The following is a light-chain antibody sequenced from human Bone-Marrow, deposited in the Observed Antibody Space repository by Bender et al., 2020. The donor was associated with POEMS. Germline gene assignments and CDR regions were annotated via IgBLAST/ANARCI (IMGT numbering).Light chain of an antibody. CDR3: AVWDDSLNGWV. CDR1: TSDIGFDDY. CDR2: EGS. J-gene: IGLJ3*02. V-gene: IGLV2-14*01. Sequence: QSVLTQPASVSGSPGQSITISCTGTTSDIGFDDYVSWYQLRPGQGPKLMIFEGSKRPSGVSNRFSGSRSGTSASLAISGLQSEDEADYYCAVWDDSLNGWVFGGGTKLTVL.